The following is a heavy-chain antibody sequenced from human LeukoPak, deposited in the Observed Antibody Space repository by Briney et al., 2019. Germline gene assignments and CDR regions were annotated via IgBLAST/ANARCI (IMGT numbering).Heavy chain of an antibody. CDR1: GGSISSSSYY. CDR3: ARGVYSGYEPPYFDY. V-gene: IGHV4-39*07. Sequence: SETLSLTCTVSGGSISSSSYYWGWIRQPPGKGLEWIGSIYYSGSTYYNPSLKSRVTISVDTSKNQFSLKLSSVTAADTAVYYCARGVYSGYEPPYFDYWGQGTLVTVSS. J-gene: IGHJ4*02. CDR2: IYYSGST. D-gene: IGHD5-12*01.